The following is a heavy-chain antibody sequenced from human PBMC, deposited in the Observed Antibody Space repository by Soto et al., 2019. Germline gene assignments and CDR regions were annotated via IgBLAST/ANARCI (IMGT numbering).Heavy chain of an antibody. V-gene: IGHV3-48*02. D-gene: IGHD2-21*01. J-gene: IGHJ4*02. Sequence: GRSLRLSCTASGFTVSEYSVNWVRQATGKRLPWISYISSAGDLILYADSVKGPFTIARDIAKISLYLQVDSLRDADSAVYYCATWAIAVGGEGFWGQGTLVTVSS. CDR2: ISSAGDLI. CDR1: GFTVSEYS. CDR3: ATWAIAVGGEGF.